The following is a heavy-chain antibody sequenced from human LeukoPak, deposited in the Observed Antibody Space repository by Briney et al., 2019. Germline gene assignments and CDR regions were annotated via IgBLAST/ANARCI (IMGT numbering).Heavy chain of an antibody. Sequence: GASVKVSCKTSGYTFTSYGVSWVRQAPGQRLEWMGWISTYNYNTNYALKFRGRATLTKDTSTSTVYMELRSLRSDDTAIYYCARQVDTTMALPDYWGQGTLVTVSS. V-gene: IGHV1-18*01. CDR2: ISTYNYNT. J-gene: IGHJ4*02. CDR3: ARQVDTTMALPDY. D-gene: IGHD5-18*01. CDR1: GYTFTSYG.